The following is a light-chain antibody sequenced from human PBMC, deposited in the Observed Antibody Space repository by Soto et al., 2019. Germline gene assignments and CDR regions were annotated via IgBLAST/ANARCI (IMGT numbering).Light chain of an antibody. J-gene: IGLJ2*01. CDR3: CSYAGSTTFVV. Sequence: QSVLTQPASVSGSPGQSITISCTGTSSDVGSYDLVTWYQQHPCTSPKLMIYEATKRPPRVSDRFSGSKSGNTASLTISGLQAEDEADYFCCSYAGSTTFVVFGGGTKLTVL. V-gene: IGLV2-23*02. CDR2: EAT. CDR1: SSDVGSYDL.